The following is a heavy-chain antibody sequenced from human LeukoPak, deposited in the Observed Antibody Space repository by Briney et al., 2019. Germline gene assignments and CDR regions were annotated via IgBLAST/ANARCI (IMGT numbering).Heavy chain of an antibody. CDR1: GGSISSGGYS. CDR3: ARVITMVRGVIPAPIWFDP. J-gene: IGHJ5*02. Sequence: SETLSLTCAVSGGSISSGGYSWSWIRQPPGKGLEWIGYIYHSGSTYYNPSLKSRVTISVDRSKNQFSLKLSSVTAADTAVYYCARVITMVRGVIPAPIWFDPWGQGTLVTVSS. V-gene: IGHV4-30-2*01. D-gene: IGHD3-10*01. CDR2: IYHSGST.